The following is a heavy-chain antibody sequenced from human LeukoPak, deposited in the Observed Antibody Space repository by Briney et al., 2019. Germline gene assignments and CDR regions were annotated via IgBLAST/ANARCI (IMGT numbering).Heavy chain of an antibody. J-gene: IGHJ3*02. V-gene: IGHV3-7*01. CDR1: GFTFSSYW. CDR3: ARDRCSSTSCYTPDAFDI. Sequence: GGSLRLSCAASGFTFSSYWMSWVRQAPGKGLDWVANIKQDGSEKYYVDSVKGRFTISRDNAKNSLYLQMNSLRAEDTAVYYCARDRCSSTSCYTPDAFDIWGQGTMVTVSS. D-gene: IGHD2-2*02. CDR2: IKQDGSEK.